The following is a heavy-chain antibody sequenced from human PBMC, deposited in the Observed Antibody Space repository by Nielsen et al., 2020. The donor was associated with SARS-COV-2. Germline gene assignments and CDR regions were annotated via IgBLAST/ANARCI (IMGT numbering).Heavy chain of an antibody. CDR3: ARATYQLLDY. CDR2: IDWVDDK. D-gene: IGHD2-2*01. CDR1: GFSLTTSGVS. Sequence: SGPTLVQPPPTLTLTCTFSGFSLTTSGVSVSWIRQPPGKALEWLTRIDWVDDKYYITSLKTRLTISKDTSKNQVVLTMTNMDPVDTATYYCARATYQLLDYWGQGTLVTVSS. V-gene: IGHV2-70*11. J-gene: IGHJ4*02.